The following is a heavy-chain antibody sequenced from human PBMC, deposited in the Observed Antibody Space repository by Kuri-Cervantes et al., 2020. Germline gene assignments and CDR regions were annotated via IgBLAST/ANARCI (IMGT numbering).Heavy chain of an antibody. J-gene: IGHJ4*02. CDR2: IIPIFGTA. D-gene: IGHD2-2*01. V-gene: IGHV1-69*13. CDR1: GYTFTSYD. CDR3: ARAYCSSTSCSNFDY. Sequence: SVKVSCKASGYTFTSYDISWVRQAPGQGLEWMGGIIPIFGTANYAQKFQGRVTITADESTSTAYMELSSLRSEDTAVYYCARAYCSSTSCSNFDYWGQGTLVTVSS.